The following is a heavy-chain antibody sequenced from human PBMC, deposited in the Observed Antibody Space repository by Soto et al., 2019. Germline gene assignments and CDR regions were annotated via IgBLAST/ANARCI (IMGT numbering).Heavy chain of an antibody. CDR3: ARVSYYYDSSGYLFDY. D-gene: IGHD3-22*01. CDR1: GGSVSSGSYY. CDR2: IYYSGST. J-gene: IGHJ4*02. V-gene: IGHV4-61*01. Sequence: SETLSLTCTVSGGSVSSGSYYWSWIRQPPGKGLEWIGYIYYSGSTNYNPSLKSRVTISVDTSKNQFSLKLSSVTAADTAVYYCARVSYYYDSSGYLFDYWGQRTLVTVSS.